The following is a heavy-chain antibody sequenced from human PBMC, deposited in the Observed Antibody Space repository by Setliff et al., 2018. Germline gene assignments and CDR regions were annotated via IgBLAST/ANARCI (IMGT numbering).Heavy chain of an antibody. J-gene: IGHJ4*02. Sequence: SETLSLTCSVYGESFSNNYWSWIRQTPGKGLEWIGESNHGGSTSYHPSLKSRLTMSVDTSRNQFSLNLTSVTAADTALYFCARDNPILGATDYWGQGALVTVSS. D-gene: IGHD1-26*01. V-gene: IGHV4-34*01. CDR1: GESFSNNY. CDR3: ARDNPILGATDY. CDR2: SNHGGST.